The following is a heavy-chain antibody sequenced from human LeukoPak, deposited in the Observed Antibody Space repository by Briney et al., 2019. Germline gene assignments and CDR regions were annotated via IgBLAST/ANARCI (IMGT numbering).Heavy chain of an antibody. D-gene: IGHD3-10*01. J-gene: IGHJ6*04. Sequence: SETLSLTCAVSGGSISSTNWWSWVRQPPGKGLEWIGEIYHSGNTNYNPSLKSRVTISVDTSKKQFSLNLTSVTAADTAVYYCARLPYGSGYWLHREGRDVWGKGTTVTISS. CDR1: GGSISSTNW. V-gene: IGHV4-4*02. CDR2: IYHSGNT. CDR3: ARLPYGSGYWLHREGRDV.